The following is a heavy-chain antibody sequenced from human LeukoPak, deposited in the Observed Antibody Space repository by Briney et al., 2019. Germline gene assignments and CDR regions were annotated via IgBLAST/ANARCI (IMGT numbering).Heavy chain of an antibody. V-gene: IGHV4-61*01. CDR2: ISYSGST. CDR3: AREAYDNSGSDAFNI. CDR1: GVSVSSGSCN. Sequence: SETLSLTCTVSGVSVSSGSCNWSWIRQHPGKGLEWIGYISYSGSTDYHPSLKSRVTISVDTSKKQFSLKLSSVTAADTAVYYCAREAYDNSGSDAFNIWGPGTMVTVSS. J-gene: IGHJ3*02. D-gene: IGHD3-22*01.